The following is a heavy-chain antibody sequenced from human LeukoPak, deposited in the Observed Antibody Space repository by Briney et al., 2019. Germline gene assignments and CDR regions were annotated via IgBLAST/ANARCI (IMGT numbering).Heavy chain of an antibody. D-gene: IGHD6-6*01. CDR1: GFTFSSYE. CDR3: ARLYSSSSGKAFDI. CDR2: ISSGRTI. J-gene: IGHJ3*02. V-gene: IGHV3-48*03. Sequence: PGGSLRLSCAASGFTFSSYEMNWVRQAPGKGLEWVSYISSGRTIYYADSVKGRFTISRDNAKNSLYLQMNSQRAEDTAVYYCARLYSSSSGKAFDIWGQGTMVTVSS.